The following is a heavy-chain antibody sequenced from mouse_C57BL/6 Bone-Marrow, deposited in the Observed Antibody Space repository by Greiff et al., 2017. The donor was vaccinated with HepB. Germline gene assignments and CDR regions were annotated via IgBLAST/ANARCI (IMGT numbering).Heavy chain of an antibody. CDR2: IYPGDGDT. J-gene: IGHJ2*01. CDR3: AGSYYSNSFDY. D-gene: IGHD2-5*01. CDR1: GYAFSSSW. V-gene: IGHV1-82*01. Sequence: VQLVESGPELVKPGASVKISCKASGYAFSSSWMNWVKQRPGKGLEWIGRIYPGDGDTNYNGKFKGKATLTADKSSSTAYMQLSSLTSEDSAVYFCAGSYYSNSFDYWGQGTTLTVSS.